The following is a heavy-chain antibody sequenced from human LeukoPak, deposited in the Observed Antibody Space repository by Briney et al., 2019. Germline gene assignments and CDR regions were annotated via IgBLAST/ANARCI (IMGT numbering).Heavy chain of an antibody. CDR2: VNWNGGST. J-gene: IGHJ6*02. V-gene: IGHV3-20*04. CDR1: GFTFDDYG. CDR3: ARYKVLSYYYYGMDV. Sequence: GGSLRLSCAASGFTFDDYGMSWVRQAPGKGLEWVSAVNWNGGSTGYADSVKGRFTISRDNAKNSLYLQMNNLRAEDTALYYCARYKVLSYYYYGMDVWGQGTTVTVSS. D-gene: IGHD1-14*01.